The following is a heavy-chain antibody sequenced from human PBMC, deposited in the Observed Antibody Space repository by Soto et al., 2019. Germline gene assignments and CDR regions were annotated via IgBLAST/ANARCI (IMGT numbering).Heavy chain of an antibody. CDR3: ARVVRYYDSSGYYYFDY. V-gene: IGHV4-4*02. Sequence: ASETLSLTCAVSGVSISSSNWWSWVRQPPGKGLEWIGEIYHSGSTNYNPSLKSRVTISVDKSKNQFSLKLSSVTAADTAVYYCARVVRYYDSSGYYYFDYWGQGTLVTVSS. CDR1: GVSISSSNW. CDR2: IYHSGST. D-gene: IGHD3-22*01. J-gene: IGHJ4*02.